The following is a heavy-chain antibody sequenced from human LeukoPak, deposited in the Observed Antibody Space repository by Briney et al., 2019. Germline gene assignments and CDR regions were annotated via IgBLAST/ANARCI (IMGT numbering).Heavy chain of an antibody. D-gene: IGHD1-26*01. CDR3: AREGPIVGATHLVDY. CDR1: GYTFTSHY. Sequence: GASVKVSCRASGYTFTSHYMHWVRQAPGQGLEWMGIINPSAGSTSYPQKFQGRVTMTRDTSTSTVYMELSRLRSDDAAVYYCAREGPIVGATHLVDYWGQGTLVTVSS. J-gene: IGHJ4*02. CDR2: INPSAGST. V-gene: IGHV1-46*01.